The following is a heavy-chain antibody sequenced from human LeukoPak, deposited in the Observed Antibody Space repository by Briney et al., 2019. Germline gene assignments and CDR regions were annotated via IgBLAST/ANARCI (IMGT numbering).Heavy chain of an antibody. CDR3: ARDSGYDYFDY. D-gene: IGHD5-12*01. CDR1: GFTFFSYA. CDR2: ISYDGSNK. J-gene: IGHJ4*02. V-gene: IGHV3-30*04. Sequence: GGSLRLSCAASGFTFFSYAMHWVRQAPGKGLEWVAFISYDGSNKYYADSVKGRFTISRDNSKNTLYLQMNSLRAEDTAVYYCARDSGYDYFDYWGQGTLVTVSS.